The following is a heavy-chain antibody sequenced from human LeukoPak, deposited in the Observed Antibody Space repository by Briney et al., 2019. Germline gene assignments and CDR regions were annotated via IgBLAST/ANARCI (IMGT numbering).Heavy chain of an antibody. CDR2: INPKSGGT. Sequence: ASVKVSCKASGYTFTDYHMHWVRQAPGQGLEWMGWINPKSGGTNYAQKFQGRVTMTRDTSISTAYMELSGLRSDDTAVYYCARSGYREGADALDIWGLGTMVTVSS. J-gene: IGHJ3*02. V-gene: IGHV1-2*02. CDR1: GYTFTDYH. CDR3: ARSGYREGADALDI. D-gene: IGHD5-18*01.